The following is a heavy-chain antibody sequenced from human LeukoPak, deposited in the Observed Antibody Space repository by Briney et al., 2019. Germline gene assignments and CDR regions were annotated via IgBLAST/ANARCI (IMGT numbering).Heavy chain of an antibody. V-gene: IGHV3-53*01. CDR2: IFGTGST. J-gene: IGHJ4*02. D-gene: IGHD2-15*01. CDR1: GFTVRDTY. Sequence: GGSLRLSCAVSGFTVRDTYMSWVRQAPGKGLEWVSVIFGTGSTYYADSVKGRFIISRDKFKNTPYLQMNSLKAEDTAVYYCARGGGNYNNFDYWGQGTLVTVSS. CDR3: ARGGGNYNNFDY.